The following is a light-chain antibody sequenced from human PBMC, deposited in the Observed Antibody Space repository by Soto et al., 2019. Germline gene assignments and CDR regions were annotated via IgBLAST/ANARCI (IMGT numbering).Light chain of an antibody. V-gene: IGKV3-20*01. Sequence: EIVLTQSPGTLSLSPGEGATLACRASQSVSSSDLAWYQQTPGQAPRILIFGASNRATGIPDRFSGSGSGTDFTLTISRLEPEDFAVYYCQQYGSSPVTFGQGTKLEIK. CDR3: QQYGSSPVT. CDR2: GAS. J-gene: IGKJ2*01. CDR1: QSVSSSD.